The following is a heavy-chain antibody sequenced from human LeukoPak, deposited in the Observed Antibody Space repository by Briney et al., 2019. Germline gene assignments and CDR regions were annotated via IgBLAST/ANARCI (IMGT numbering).Heavy chain of an antibody. Sequence: GGSLRLSCAASGFTFSSYSLNWVRLAPGKGLEWVSSISSSGSYIYYADSVKGRFTISRDNAKNSLYLQMNSLRAEDTAVYYCARDESHTGTYFPFDYWGQGTLVTVSS. CDR2: ISSSGSYI. V-gene: IGHV3-21*01. J-gene: IGHJ4*02. CDR1: GFTFSSYS. CDR3: ARDESHTGTYFPFDY. D-gene: IGHD1-26*01.